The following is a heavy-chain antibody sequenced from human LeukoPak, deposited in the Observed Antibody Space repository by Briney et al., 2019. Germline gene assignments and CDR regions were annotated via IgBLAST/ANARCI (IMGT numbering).Heavy chain of an antibody. V-gene: IGHV4-39*01. CDR3: VRHKRHGSGRQIDAVDV. J-gene: IGHJ3*01. D-gene: IGHD3-10*01. Sequence: SETLSLTCTVSGGSISSSSYYWGWIRQPPGKGLEWIGSIYFIGSTYYNPSLKSRVTVSLDTPNNQFSLKLSSATAADTAVYYCVRHKRHGSGRQIDAVDVWGQGTMVIVSS. CDR1: GGSISSSSYY. CDR2: IYFIGST.